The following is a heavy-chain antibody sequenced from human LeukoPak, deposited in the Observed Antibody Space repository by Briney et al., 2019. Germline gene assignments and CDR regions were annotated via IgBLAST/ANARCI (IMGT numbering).Heavy chain of an antibody. V-gene: IGHV1-18*01. J-gene: IGHJ4*02. CDR1: GYTFTSYG. D-gene: IGHD2-2*01. CDR2: ISPYNGDT. Sequence: ASVRVSCKSSGYTFTSYGISWVRQAPGQGLEWMTWISPYNGDTKYSQNFQGRVTMTTDTSTTTAYMELRSLRPDDTAVYYCARTNPQRGYFDYWGQGTLVTVSS. CDR3: ARTNPQRGYFDY.